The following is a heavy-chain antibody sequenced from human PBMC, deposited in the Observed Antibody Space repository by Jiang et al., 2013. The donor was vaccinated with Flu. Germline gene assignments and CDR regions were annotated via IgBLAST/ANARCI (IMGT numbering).Heavy chain of an antibody. Sequence: GAEVKKPGSSVKVSCKASGGTFSSYAISWVRQAPGQGLEWMGRIIPILGIANYAQKFQGRVTITADKSTSTAYMELSSLRSEDTAVYYCARSVDTAMVGLYYYGMDVWGKGTTVTVSS. CDR3: ARSVDTAMVGLYYYGMDV. J-gene: IGHJ6*04. CDR2: IIPILGIA. D-gene: IGHD5-18*01. V-gene: IGHV1-69*04. CDR1: GGTFSSYA.